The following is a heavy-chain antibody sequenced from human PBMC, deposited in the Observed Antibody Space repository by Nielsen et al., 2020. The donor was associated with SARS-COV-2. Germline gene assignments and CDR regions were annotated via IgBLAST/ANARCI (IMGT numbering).Heavy chain of an antibody. CDR1: GYTFNKDF. CDR2: INPSDGRT. D-gene: IGHD3-10*01. CDR3: ATSWYHYPTSGWTPHVVH. J-gene: IGHJ4*02. V-gene: IGHV1-46*02. Sequence: SVKVSCKASGYTFNKDFVHWVRQAPGQGLEWTGRINPSDGRTTSAEKFQGRVTMTRDTSSSTVYMELSSPRSDDTAVYYCATSWYHYPTSGWTPHVVHWGQGTLVTVSS.